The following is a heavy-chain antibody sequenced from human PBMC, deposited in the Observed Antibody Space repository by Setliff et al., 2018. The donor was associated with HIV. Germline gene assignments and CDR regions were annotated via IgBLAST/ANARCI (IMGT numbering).Heavy chain of an antibody. D-gene: IGHD1-7*01. CDR3: AKRAVQDGTVTSSNWFES. V-gene: IGHV4-4*09. CDR1: GDSIGTYS. Sequence: ETLSLTCAVSGDSIGTYSWHWLRQPPGKGLEWIGYIYGSGSTGYNPSLTSRVTMSTDTPNNRFALKLTPVTAADTAVYYCAKRAVQDGTVTSSNWFESWGQGTLVTVSS. J-gene: IGHJ5*01. CDR2: IYGSGST.